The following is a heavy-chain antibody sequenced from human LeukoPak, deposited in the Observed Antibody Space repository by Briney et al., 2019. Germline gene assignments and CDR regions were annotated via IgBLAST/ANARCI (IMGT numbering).Heavy chain of an antibody. J-gene: IGHJ4*02. CDR2: ISSSGSTI. CDR1: GFTFSSYE. D-gene: IGHD3-22*01. Sequence: GSLRLSCAASGFTFSSYEMNWVRQAPGKGLEWVSYISSSGSTIYYADSVKGRFTISRDNAKNSLYLQMNSLRAEDTAVYYCAKGGEVISPFDYWGQGTLVTVSS. V-gene: IGHV3-48*03. CDR3: AKGGEVISPFDY.